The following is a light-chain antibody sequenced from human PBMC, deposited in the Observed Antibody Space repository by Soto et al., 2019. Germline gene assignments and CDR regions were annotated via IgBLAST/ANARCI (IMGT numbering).Light chain of an antibody. CDR2: SAS. CDR3: QHDT. CDR1: QSVSSD. Sequence: EIVMTQSPATLSVSPGERATLSCRASQSVSSDLAWYHQKPGQAPRLLIYSASTRATGIPARFSGSGSGTEFTLTISSLQPENFATYYCQHDTFGQGTRLEIK. J-gene: IGKJ5*01. V-gene: IGKV3-15*01.